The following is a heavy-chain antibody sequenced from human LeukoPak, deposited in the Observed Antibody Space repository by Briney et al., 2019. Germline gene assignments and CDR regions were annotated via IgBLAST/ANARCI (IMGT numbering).Heavy chain of an antibody. V-gene: IGHV1-69*01. CDR3: ARMVCSSTSCYLGVVESNWFDP. D-gene: IGHD2-2*01. J-gene: IGHJ5*02. Sequence: SVKVSCKASGGTFSSYAISWVRQAPGQGLEWMGGIIPIFGTANYAQKLQGRVTITADESTSTAYMELSSLRSEDTAVYYCARMVCSSTSCYLGVVESNWFDPWGQGTLVTVSS. CDR1: GGTFSSYA. CDR2: IIPIFGTA.